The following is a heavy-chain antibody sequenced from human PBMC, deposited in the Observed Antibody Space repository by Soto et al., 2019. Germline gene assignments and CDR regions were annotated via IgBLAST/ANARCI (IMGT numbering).Heavy chain of an antibody. Sequence: EVQLVESGGGLVQPGGSLRLSCAASGFTFSSYWMHWVRQAPGKGLVWVSRIKSDGSGTSYADSVKGRLTISRDNAKNXXYLQMSSRRAEDTAVYYCARGDGDYSDGNGYLGRHWGQGTLVTVSP. D-gene: IGHD3-22*01. CDR2: IKSDGSGT. V-gene: IGHV3-74*01. CDR1: GFTFSSYW. J-gene: IGHJ4*02. CDR3: ARGDGDYSDGNGYLGRH.